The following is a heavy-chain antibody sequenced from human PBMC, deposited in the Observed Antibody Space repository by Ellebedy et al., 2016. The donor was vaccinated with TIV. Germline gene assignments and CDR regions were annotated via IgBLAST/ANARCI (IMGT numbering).Heavy chain of an antibody. Sequence: GESLKISCAASGFTFSSYAMHWVRQAPGKGLEWVAVISYDGSNKYYADSVKGRFTISRDNSKNTLYLQMNSLRAEDTAVYYCAREKGGSYYGYYYYGMDVWGQGTTVTVSS. CDR1: GFTFSSYA. V-gene: IGHV3-30-3*01. CDR3: AREKGGSYYGYYYYGMDV. D-gene: IGHD1-26*01. CDR2: ISYDGSNK. J-gene: IGHJ6*02.